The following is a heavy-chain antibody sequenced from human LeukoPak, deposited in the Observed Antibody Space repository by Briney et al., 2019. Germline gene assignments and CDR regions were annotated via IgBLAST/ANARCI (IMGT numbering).Heavy chain of an antibody. D-gene: IGHD3-16*01. Sequence: GGSLRLSCAASGFTFSTYGMHWVRQAPGKGLEWVAVIWYDGSKAYYIDSVRGRFTISRDNSKNTLYLQMNSLRAEDTAVYYCARGFGYFDCWGQGTLVTVSS. CDR3: ARGFGYFDC. V-gene: IGHV3-33*01. CDR1: GFTFSTYG. CDR2: IWYDGSKA. J-gene: IGHJ4*02.